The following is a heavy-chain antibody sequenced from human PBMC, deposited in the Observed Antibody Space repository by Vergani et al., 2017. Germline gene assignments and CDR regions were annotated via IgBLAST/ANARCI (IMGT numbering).Heavy chain of an antibody. CDR1: GFTFSTYD. CDR3: ARDSSYCGGDCYYDY. V-gene: IGHV3-13*01. D-gene: IGHD2-21*02. Sequence: EVQLVESGGGLVQPGGSLRLSCAASGFTFSTYDMHWVRQATGKGLEWVSAIGTAGDTYYPGSVKGRFTISRENAKNSLYLQMNGLRAGDTAVYYCARDSSYCGGDCYYDYWGQGTLVTVSS. CDR2: IGTAGDT. J-gene: IGHJ4*02.